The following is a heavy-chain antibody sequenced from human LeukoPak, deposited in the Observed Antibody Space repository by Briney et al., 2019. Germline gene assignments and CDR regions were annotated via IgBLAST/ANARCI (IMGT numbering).Heavy chain of an antibody. CDR2: ISGRGGRT. Sequence: GGSLRLYWAASGFTFSSYAMSWVRQAPGKGLEWVSAISGRGGRTYYADSVKGRFTISRDNSKNTLYLQMNSLRAEDTAVYYFAKDPGGYYDSSGYFDYWGQGTLVTVSS. J-gene: IGHJ4*02. D-gene: IGHD3-22*01. CDR3: AKDPGGYYDSSGYFDY. CDR1: GFTFSSYA. V-gene: IGHV3-23*01.